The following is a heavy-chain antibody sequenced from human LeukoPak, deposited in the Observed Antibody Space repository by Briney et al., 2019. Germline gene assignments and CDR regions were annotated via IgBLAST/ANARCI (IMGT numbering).Heavy chain of an antibody. V-gene: IGHV2-5*02. J-gene: IGHJ6*02. D-gene: IGHD3-10*01. CDR1: GLSLNTSGVG. CDR2: IYWDDGK. Sequence: SGPTLVKPTQTLTLTCTLSGLSLNTSGVGVGWIRQPPGKALEWLALIYWDDGKRSNPSLKTRLTITKDTSKNQVVLTVTNMDPVDTATYYCAKAGYGSGSYLRYYYYGMDVWGQGTTVTVSS. CDR3: AKAGYGSGSYLRYYYYGMDV.